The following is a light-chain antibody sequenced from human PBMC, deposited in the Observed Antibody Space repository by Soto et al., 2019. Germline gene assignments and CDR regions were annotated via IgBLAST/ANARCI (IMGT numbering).Light chain of an antibody. CDR3: SSYAGGNNLL. V-gene: IGLV2-8*01. CDR2: DVS. Sequence: QSVLTQPASVSGSPGQSITISCAGTTSDVGGYNYVSWYQQHPGKAPKLTIYDVSQRPSGVPDRFSGSKSGNTASLTVSGLQTEDEADYYCSSYAGGNNLLFGGGTKLTVL. J-gene: IGLJ2*01. CDR1: TSDVGGYNY.